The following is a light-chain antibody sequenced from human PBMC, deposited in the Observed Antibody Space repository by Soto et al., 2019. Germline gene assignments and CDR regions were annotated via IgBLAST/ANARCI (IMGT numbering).Light chain of an antibody. CDR2: DVS. Sequence: QSALTQPASLSGSPGQSITISCTGTSSDVGGYNYVSWDQQHPGKAPKLMIYDVSNRTSGVSNRFSGSKSCNTASLTVSGLQAEDEADYYCSSYTSSSTPAVFGAGTKMTVL. J-gene: IGLJ1*01. V-gene: IGLV2-14*01. CDR3: SSYTSSSTPAV. CDR1: SSDVGGYNY.